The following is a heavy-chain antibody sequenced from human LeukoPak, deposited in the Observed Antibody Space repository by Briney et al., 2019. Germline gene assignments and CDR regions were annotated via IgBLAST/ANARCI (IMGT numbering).Heavy chain of an antibody. CDR1: GYSFTSYW. J-gene: IGHJ4*02. V-gene: IGHV5-51*01. D-gene: IGHD5-18*01. Sequence: GESLKISFKDSGYSFTSYWIGWVRQMPGKGLEWMGIIYPGDSDTRCSPSFQGQVTISADKSINTAYLQWSSLKASDTAIYYCARRGEAMDPFDYWGQGTLVTVSS. CDR2: IYPGDSDT. CDR3: ARRGEAMDPFDY.